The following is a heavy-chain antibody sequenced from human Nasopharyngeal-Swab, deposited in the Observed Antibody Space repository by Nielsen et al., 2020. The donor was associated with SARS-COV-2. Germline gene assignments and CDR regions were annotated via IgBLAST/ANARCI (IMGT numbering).Heavy chain of an antibody. D-gene: IGHD1-1*01. V-gene: IGHV1-46*01. Sequence: ASVKVSFKASGYTFTGHNMHWVRQAPGQGLEWMAIFDPRGDSTSHAQKFQGRLTMTTDTTTSTVYMELSSLRAEDAAVYYCARDSDNWAIDYWGQGTLVTVSP. CDR1: GYTFTGHN. CDR2: FDPRGDST. CDR3: ARDSDNWAIDY. J-gene: IGHJ4*02.